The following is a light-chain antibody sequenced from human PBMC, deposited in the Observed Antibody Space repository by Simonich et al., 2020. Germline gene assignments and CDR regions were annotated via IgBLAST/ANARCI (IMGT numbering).Light chain of an antibody. CDR1: QGIRSY. Sequence: AIRMTQSPSSLSASTGDRVTITCRVSQGIRSYLAWYQQKPGKAPKLMIYAASTLQSGVPSRFSGSGSGTDFTLTISCLQSEDFATYYCQQYYSYPRTFGQGTKVEIK. V-gene: IGKV1-8*01. CDR2: AAS. CDR3: QQYYSYPRT. J-gene: IGKJ1*01.